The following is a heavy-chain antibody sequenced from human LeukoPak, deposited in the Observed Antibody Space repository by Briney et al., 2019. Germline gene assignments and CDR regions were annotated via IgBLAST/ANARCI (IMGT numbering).Heavy chain of an antibody. CDR2: IRLVGGKI. CDR1: GFTFSTYW. CDR3: AKLGDRQVLGN. Sequence: SGGSLRLSCAASGFTFSTYWMSWVRQAPGKGLEWVAHIRLVGGKIYYVDSVRGRFTISRDTAKNSLYLQMNKLRAEGTALYYWAKLGDRQVLGNWGKGTLVTVSS. J-gene: IGHJ4*02. D-gene: IGHD6-6*01. V-gene: IGHV3-7*01.